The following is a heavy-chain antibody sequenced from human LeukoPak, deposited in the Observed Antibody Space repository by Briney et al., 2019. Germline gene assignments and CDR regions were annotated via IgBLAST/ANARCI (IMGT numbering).Heavy chain of an antibody. CDR2: ITGGGSGI. CDR1: GFTFSNYA. CDR3: AKWGNYDVLTGYYVSDY. J-gene: IGHJ4*02. V-gene: IGHV3-23*01. Sequence: GASLRLSCAASGFTFSNYAMSWVRQAPGKGLEWVSAITGGGSGIYYADSMKSRFTISRDNSKNTLYLQINSLRAEDTALYYCAKWGNYDVLTGYYVSDYWGQGTLVTV. D-gene: IGHD3-9*01.